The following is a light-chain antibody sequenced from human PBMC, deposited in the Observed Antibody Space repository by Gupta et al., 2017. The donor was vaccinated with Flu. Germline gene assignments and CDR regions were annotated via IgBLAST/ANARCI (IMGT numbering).Light chain of an antibody. J-gene: IGLJ3*02. CDR3: SSYTSRSINWV. CDR1: NSDVGGYNF. V-gene: IGLV2-14*01. Sequence: SMSGSPGQSITISCTGTNSDVGGYNFVSWYQQHPGKAPKLMIYEVSYRPSGVSDRFFGSKSGNTASLTISGLQADDEADYFCSSYTSRSINWVFGGGTKLTVL. CDR2: EVS.